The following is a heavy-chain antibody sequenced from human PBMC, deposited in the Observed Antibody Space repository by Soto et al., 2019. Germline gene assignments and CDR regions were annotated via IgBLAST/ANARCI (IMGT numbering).Heavy chain of an antibody. V-gene: IGHV2-5*02. Sequence: QITLKESGPTLVKPTQTLTLTCTFSGFSLTETGMGVGWISQPPGKALEWLSLIYWDDDKRYSPSLKRGLTISKDASKNQVVLTKTNVDSVDTATYYCAHRRSGYFDSLGQGTLVTVSS. CDR2: IYWDDDK. CDR1: GFSLTETGMG. CDR3: AHRRSGYFDS. J-gene: IGHJ4*02.